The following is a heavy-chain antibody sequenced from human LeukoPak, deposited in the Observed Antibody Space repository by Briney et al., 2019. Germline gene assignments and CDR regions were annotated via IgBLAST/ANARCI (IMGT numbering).Heavy chain of an antibody. V-gene: IGHV3-21*01. D-gene: IGHD6-13*01. CDR3: ARDVIRSSSEDWFDP. CDR2: ISGSSSYT. CDR1: GFTFSTYS. Sequence: PGGSLRLSCAASGFTFSTYSMNWVRQAPGKGLEWVASISGSSSYTYYADSVKGRFTISRDNAKNSLYLQMNSLRAEDTAVYYCARDVIRSSSEDWFDPWGQGTLSPSPQ. J-gene: IGHJ5*02.